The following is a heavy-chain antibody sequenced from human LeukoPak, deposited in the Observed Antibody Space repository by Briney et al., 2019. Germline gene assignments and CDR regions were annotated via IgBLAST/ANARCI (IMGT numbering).Heavy chain of an antibody. J-gene: IGHJ4*02. D-gene: IGHD5-18*01. CDR2: IYYSGST. CDR3: ARGASGYSYG. Sequence: SETLSLTCPVSGGSISSYYWSWIRQPPGKGLEWIGYIYYSGSTNYNPSLKSRVTISIDTSKNQFSLNLSSVTAADTAVYYCARGASGYSYGWGQGTLVTVSS. V-gene: IGHV4-59*01. CDR1: GGSISSYY.